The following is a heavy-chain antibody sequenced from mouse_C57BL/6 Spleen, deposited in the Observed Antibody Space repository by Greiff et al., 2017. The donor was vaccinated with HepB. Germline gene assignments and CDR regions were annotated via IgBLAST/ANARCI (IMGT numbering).Heavy chain of an antibody. J-gene: IGHJ3*01. CDR2: IYPGSGST. D-gene: IGHD3-2*02. CDR3: ARSETAQATWFAY. CDR1: GYTFTSYW. V-gene: IGHV1-55*01. Sequence: QVELQQPGAELVKPGASVKMSCKASGYTFTSYWITWVKQRPGQGLEWIGDIYPGSGSTNYNEKFKSKATLTVDTSSSTAYMQLSSLTSEASAVYYCARSETAQATWFAYWGQGTLVTVSA.